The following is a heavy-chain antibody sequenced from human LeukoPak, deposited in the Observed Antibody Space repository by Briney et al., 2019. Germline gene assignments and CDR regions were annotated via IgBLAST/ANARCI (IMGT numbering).Heavy chain of an antibody. J-gene: IGHJ4*02. V-gene: IGHV3-30*04. CDR3: ARDLIAVAGTVKADY. Sequence: PGGSLRLSCAASGFTFSSYAMHWVRQAPGKGLEWVAVISYDGSNKYYADSVKGRFTISRDNAKNSLYLQMNSLRAEDTAVYYCARDLIAVAGTVKADYWGQGTLVTVSS. CDR1: GFTFSSYA. CDR2: ISYDGSNK. D-gene: IGHD6-19*01.